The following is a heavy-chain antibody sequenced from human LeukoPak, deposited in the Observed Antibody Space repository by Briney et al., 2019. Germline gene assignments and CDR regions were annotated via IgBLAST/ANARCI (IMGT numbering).Heavy chain of an antibody. CDR1: GFPLSSYE. D-gene: IGHD3-22*01. J-gene: IGHJ3*02. V-gene: IGHV3-48*03. Sequence: PGGSLRLSCVVSGFPLSSYEMNWVRQAPGKGLEGVSYISSGSRTIYYADSVKGRFTTSRDNTKNSLYLQMNSLRAEDTAVYYCARVRYHDDNGNDAFDIWGQGTMVTVSS. CDR3: ARVRYHDDNGNDAFDI. CDR2: ISSGSRTI.